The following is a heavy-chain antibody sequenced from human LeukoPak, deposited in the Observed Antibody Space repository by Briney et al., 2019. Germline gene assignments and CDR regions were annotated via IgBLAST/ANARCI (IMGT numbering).Heavy chain of an antibody. D-gene: IGHD6-6*01. CDR2: IIPIFGTA. CDR1: GGTFSSYA. V-gene: IGHV1-69*13. J-gene: IGHJ6*02. Sequence: SVKVSCKASGGTFSSYAISWVRQAPGQGLEWMGGIIPIFGTANYAQKFQGRVTITADESTSTAYVELSSLRSEDTAVYYCARLPLRSIAVGYYGMDVWGQGTTVTVSS. CDR3: ARLPLRSIAVGYYGMDV.